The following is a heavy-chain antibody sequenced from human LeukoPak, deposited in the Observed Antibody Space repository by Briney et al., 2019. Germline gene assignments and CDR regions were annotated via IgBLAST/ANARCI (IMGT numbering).Heavy chain of an antibody. J-gene: IGHJ4*02. CDR2: ITSGDYI. Sequence: GGSLRLSCAASGFTFSSYAMSWVRQAPGKGLEWVSSITSGDYIYYADPVKSRFTISRDNAKNSLYLQMDSLRAEDTAVYYCARDEAYDYARFWGQGTLVTVSS. D-gene: IGHD4-17*01. V-gene: IGHV3-21*01. CDR3: ARDEAYDYARF. CDR1: GFTFSSYA.